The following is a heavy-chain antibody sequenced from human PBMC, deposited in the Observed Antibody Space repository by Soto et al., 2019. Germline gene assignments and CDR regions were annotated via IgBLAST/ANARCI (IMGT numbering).Heavy chain of an antibody. J-gene: IGHJ5*02. CDR2: ISGSGGST. CDR3: AKETTIFGVVIGNRFDP. V-gene: IGHV3-23*01. D-gene: IGHD3-3*01. CDR1: GFTFSSYA. Sequence: EVQLLESGGGLVQPGGSLRLSCAASGFTFSSYAMSWVRQAPGKGLEWVSDISGSGGSTYYADSVKGRFTISRDNSKNTLYLQMNSLRAEDTAVYYCAKETTIFGVVIGNRFDPWGQGTLVTVSS.